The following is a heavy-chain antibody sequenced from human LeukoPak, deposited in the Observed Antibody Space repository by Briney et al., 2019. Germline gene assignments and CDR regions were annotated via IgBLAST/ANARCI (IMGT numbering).Heavy chain of an antibody. CDR1: GGSISSGGSR. CDR3: ARVSEPFDY. Sequence: NSSETLSLTCNVFGGSISSGGSRWSWIRQHPGKGLEWIGYIYYSGSTYYNPSLESRLTMSVDTSKNQFSLHLTSVTAADTAVYYCARVSEPFDYWGQGTLVTVSS. CDR2: IYYSGST. J-gene: IGHJ4*02. D-gene: IGHD1-14*01. V-gene: IGHV4-31*03.